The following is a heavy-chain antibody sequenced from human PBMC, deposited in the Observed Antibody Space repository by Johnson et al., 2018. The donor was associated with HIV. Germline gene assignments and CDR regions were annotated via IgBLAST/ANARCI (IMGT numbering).Heavy chain of an antibody. Sequence: QMQLVESGGGLVQPGGSLRLSCAASGFTVSSNYMSWVRQAPGKGLEWVSYISSSGSTIYYADSVKGRFTISRDNAKNSLYLQMNSLRAEDTAVYYCASITTIAAAGRGAFDIWGQGTMVTVSS. CDR1: GFTVSSNY. J-gene: IGHJ3*02. CDR2: ISSSGSTI. V-gene: IGHV3-11*04. CDR3: ASITTIAAAGRGAFDI. D-gene: IGHD6-13*01.